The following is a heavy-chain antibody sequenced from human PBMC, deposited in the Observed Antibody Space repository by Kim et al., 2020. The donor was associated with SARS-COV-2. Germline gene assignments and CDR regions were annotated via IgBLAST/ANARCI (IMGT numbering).Heavy chain of an antibody. D-gene: IGHD7-27*01. V-gene: IGHV4-59*08. Sequence: SETLSLTCTVSGDSMSAYYWNWIRQSPGKGLEWIGYVYFGGTTNYNPSLKSRVTISIDMSKSQFSLKLNSVTAADTAVYYCARRETRDLFTSDWGFFDYWGQGSLVTVSS. CDR1: GDSMSAYY. CDR2: VYFGGTT. J-gene: IGHJ4*02. CDR3: ARRETRDLFTSDWGFFDY.